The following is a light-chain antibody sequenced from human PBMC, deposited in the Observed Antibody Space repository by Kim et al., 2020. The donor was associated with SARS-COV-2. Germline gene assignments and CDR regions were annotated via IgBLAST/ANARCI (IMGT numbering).Light chain of an antibody. J-gene: IGKJ4*01. CDR1: QGVGNY. V-gene: IGKV1-9*01. CDR3: QQLNSYPLT. Sequence: DVRLTQSPSFLSASVGDRVIITCRASQGVGNYLVWYQQKPGNAPKLLIYTASTLQSGVPSRFSGSRSGTEFTLTITSLQPEDSATYYCQQLNSYPLTFGGGTKVEIK. CDR2: TAS.